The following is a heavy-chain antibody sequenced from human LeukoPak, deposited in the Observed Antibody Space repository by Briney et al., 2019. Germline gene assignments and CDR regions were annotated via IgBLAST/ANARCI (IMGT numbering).Heavy chain of an antibody. Sequence: PGGSLRLSCAASGFTVSSNYMSWVRQAPGKGLEWVSVIYSGGSTYYADSVKGRFTISRDNSKNTLYLQMNSLRAEDTAVYYCARDPGRIAAAGTWYYFDYWGQGTLVTVSS. CDR2: IYSGGST. CDR3: ARDPGRIAAAGTWYYFDY. CDR1: GFTVSSNY. D-gene: IGHD6-13*01. V-gene: IGHV3-53*01. J-gene: IGHJ4*02.